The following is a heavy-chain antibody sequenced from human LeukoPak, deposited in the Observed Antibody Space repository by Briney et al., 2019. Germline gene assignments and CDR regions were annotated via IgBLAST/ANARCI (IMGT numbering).Heavy chain of an antibody. CDR2: IIPMFGTV. V-gene: IGHV1-69*13. CDR3: ARGAYSSGSYYFDH. D-gene: IGHD6-19*01. Sequence: SVKVSCKASGGTFSSYVITWVRQAPGQGLEWMGGIIPMFGTVDYAQKFQGRVTITADESTSTAYMQLSSLRSEDTAVYYCARGAYSSGSYYFDHWGQGTLVTVSS. J-gene: IGHJ4*02. CDR1: GGTFSSYV.